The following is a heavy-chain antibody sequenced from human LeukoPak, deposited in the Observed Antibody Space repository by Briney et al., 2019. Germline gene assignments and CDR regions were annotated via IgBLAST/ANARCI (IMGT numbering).Heavy chain of an antibody. D-gene: IGHD3-10*01. Sequence: ASVKVSCTVSGHTLSELSMHWVRQGPGKGLEWIGGFDPEDVETIYAQKFQGRVTMTEDTSIETTYMELTSLTSEDTAVYYCATGHYYGSGRLPQAMDVWGKGSTVTIPS. CDR1: GHTLSELS. V-gene: IGHV1-24*01. J-gene: IGHJ6*04. CDR2: FDPEDVET. CDR3: ATGHYYGSGRLPQAMDV.